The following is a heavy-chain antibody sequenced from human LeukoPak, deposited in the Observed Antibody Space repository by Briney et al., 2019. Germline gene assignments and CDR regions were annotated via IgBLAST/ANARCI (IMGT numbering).Heavy chain of an antibody. D-gene: IGHD6-19*01. Sequence: GGSLRLSCAASGFRFSDAAMTWVRQAPGKGLEWVSLIGSVGHSTYYGDSVKGRFTISRDNSKNTLYLQMNSLRAEDTAVYYCAKLKQWQPQRYFFEYWGQGALVTVAS. CDR1: GFRFSDAA. CDR3: AKLKQWQPQRYFFEY. CDR2: IGSVGHST. J-gene: IGHJ4*02. V-gene: IGHV3-23*01.